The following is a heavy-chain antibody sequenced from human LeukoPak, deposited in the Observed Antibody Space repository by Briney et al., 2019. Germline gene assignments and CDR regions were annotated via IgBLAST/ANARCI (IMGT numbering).Heavy chain of an antibody. V-gene: IGHV3-11*01. CDR3: ARLYCGGDCYVDY. CDR1: GFTFSDYY. J-gene: IGHJ4*02. CDR2: ISSSGSTI. D-gene: IGHD2-21*02. Sequence: GGSLRLFCAASGFTFSDYYMTWIRQAPGKGLERVSYISSSGSTISYTDSVKGRFTISRDNAKNSLYLQMNSLRVEAMAVYYCARLYCGGDCYVDYWGQGTLVTVSS.